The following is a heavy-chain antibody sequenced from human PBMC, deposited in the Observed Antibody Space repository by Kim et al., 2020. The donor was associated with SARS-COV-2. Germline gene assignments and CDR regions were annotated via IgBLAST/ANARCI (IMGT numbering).Heavy chain of an antibody. CDR2: NT. D-gene: IGHD1-26*01. J-gene: IGHJ3*02. CDR3: ARDVGAFDN. V-gene: IGHV1-18*01. Sequence: NTNYAQKLQGRETMTTGTSTSTAYMGRRSLRSDDTAVYYCARDVGAFDNWGQGTMVTVSS.